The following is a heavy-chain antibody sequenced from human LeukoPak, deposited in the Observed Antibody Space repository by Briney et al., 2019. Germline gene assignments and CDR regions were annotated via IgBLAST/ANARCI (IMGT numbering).Heavy chain of an antibody. J-gene: IGHJ4*02. CDR3: PTQQGGNPAY. V-gene: IGHV3-74*01. Sequence: PGGSLRLSCAASGLTFSSHWMHWVRQAPGKGLVWVSRITNDGSSTTYADSVKGRFTISRDNAKNMLYLQVNSLRAEDTAVYYFPTQQGGNPAYWGQGTLVTVSS. CDR2: ITNDGSST. CDR1: GLTFSSHW. D-gene: IGHD1-14*01.